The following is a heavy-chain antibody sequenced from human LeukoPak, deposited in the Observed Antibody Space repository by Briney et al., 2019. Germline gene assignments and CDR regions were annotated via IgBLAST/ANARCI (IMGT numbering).Heavy chain of an antibody. CDR3: ARDHVTVGLLFDY. CDR1: GFTFSNHW. CDR2: TNQDESQK. D-gene: IGHD2/OR15-2a*01. Sequence: PGGSLRLSCAASGFTFSNHWMAWVRQAPGKGLEWVATTNQDESQKYYVDSVKGRFTISRDNAKNSLFLQMSSLRAEDTAVYYCARDHVTVGLLFDYWDQGTLVTVSS. J-gene: IGHJ4*02. V-gene: IGHV3-7*01.